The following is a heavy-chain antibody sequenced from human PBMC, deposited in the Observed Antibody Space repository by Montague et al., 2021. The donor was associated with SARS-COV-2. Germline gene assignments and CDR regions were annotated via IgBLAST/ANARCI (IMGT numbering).Heavy chain of an antibody. D-gene: IGHD4-17*01. Sequence: SETLSLTCTVSGGSISRYYWSWIRQPPGKGLEWIGYIYYSGSTNXXPSLKSQVTIAIDNSKNQLSLRLTSITAADTAVYFCARGGADFGDYGWHDPWGQGILVTVS. V-gene: IGHV4-59*12. CDR2: IYYSGST. J-gene: IGHJ5*02. CDR1: GGSISRYY. CDR3: ARGGADFGDYGWHDP.